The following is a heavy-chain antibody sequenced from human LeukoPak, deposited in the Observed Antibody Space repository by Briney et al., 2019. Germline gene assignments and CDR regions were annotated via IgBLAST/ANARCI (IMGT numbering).Heavy chain of an antibody. V-gene: IGHV3-11*01. CDR3: ARDGGSSYYYYYYMDV. CDR2: ISGSGTTI. J-gene: IGHJ6*03. D-gene: IGHD6-6*01. CDR1: GFTFSDYY. Sequence: PGGSLRLSCAASGFTFSDYYMSWMRQAPGKGLEWVSYISGSGTTIYYADSVKGRFTISRDNAKNSLYLQMNSLRAEDTALYYCARDGGSSYYYYYYMDVWGKGTTVTVSS.